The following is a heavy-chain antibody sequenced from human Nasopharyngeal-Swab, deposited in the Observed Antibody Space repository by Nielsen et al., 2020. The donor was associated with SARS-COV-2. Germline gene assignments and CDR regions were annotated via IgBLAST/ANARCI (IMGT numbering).Heavy chain of an antibody. Sequence: GESLKISCAASGFTFSSYSMNWVRQAPGKGLEWVSSISSSSSYIYYADSVKGRFTISRDNSKNTLYLQMNSLRAEDTAVYYCARELGAFDIWGQGTMVTVSS. J-gene: IGHJ3*02. CDR3: ARELGAFDI. CDR2: ISSSSSYI. CDR1: GFTFSSYS. V-gene: IGHV3-21*01.